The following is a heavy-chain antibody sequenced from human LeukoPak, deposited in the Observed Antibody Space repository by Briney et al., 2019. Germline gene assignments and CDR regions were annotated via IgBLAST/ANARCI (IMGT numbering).Heavy chain of an antibody. V-gene: IGHV4-38-2*02. CDR2: VFQSGKT. J-gene: IGHJ5*02. CDR1: GYSISSGHF. D-gene: IGHD3-9*01. CDR3: ARESTSKLRYPRGWFDP. Sequence: SETLSLTCAVSGYSISSGHFWGWIRQPPGKGLEWIGHVFQSGKTYYNPSLKSRVTISVDTSKNQFSLNLNSVTAADTAVYYCARESTSKLRYPRGWFDPWGQGTLVTVSS.